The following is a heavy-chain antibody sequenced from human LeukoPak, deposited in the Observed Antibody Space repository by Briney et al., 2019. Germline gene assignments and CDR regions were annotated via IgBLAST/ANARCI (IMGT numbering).Heavy chain of an antibody. CDR3: ARAGRGRSGSYYP. D-gene: IGHD3-10*01. J-gene: IGHJ5*02. CDR1: GGTFSSYA. Sequence: SVKVSCKASGGTFSSYAISWVRQAPGQGLEWMGGIIPIFGTANYAQKFQGRVTIIADESTSTAYMELSSLRSEDTAVYYCARAGRGRSGSYYPWGQGTLVTVSS. CDR2: IIPIFGTA. V-gene: IGHV1-69*13.